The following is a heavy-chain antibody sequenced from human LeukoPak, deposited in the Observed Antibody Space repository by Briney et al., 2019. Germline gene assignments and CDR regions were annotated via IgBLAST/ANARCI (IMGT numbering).Heavy chain of an antibody. J-gene: IGHJ4*02. CDR1: GFTFSSYW. V-gene: IGHV3-74*01. Sequence: PGGSLRLSCAASGFTFSSYWMHWVRQAPGKGLMWVSRINSAGSSTSYADSVEGRFTISRDNAKNTLYLQMNSLRVEDTAVYYCARGGSGNFFFWGQGTLVTVSS. D-gene: IGHD3-10*01. CDR3: ARGGSGNFFF. CDR2: INSAGSST.